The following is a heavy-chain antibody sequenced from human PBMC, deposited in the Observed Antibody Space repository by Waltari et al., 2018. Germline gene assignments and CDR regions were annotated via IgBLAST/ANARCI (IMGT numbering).Heavy chain of an antibody. Sequence: QVQLQESGPGLVKPSGTLSLTCTVSGGSISSNYWSWIRQPPGKGLACIGYIYYRGSTNYNPSLKRRVTISVDTSKNQFSLKLRSGTAADAAVYYCARVNEFSSSYYISAFDIWGQGTMVTVSS. D-gene: IGHD3-3*01. CDR3: ARVNEFSSSYYISAFDI. V-gene: IGHV4-59*01. CDR1: GGSISSNY. CDR2: IYYRGST. J-gene: IGHJ3*02.